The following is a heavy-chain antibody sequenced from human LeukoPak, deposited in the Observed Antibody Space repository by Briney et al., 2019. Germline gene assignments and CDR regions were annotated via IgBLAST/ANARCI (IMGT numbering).Heavy chain of an antibody. D-gene: IGHD3-10*01. Sequence: PSQTLSLTCIVSGGSLSRGSYYWNWIRQPAGKGLEWMGRVYNSGSTNYNPSLKSRVTISTDMSKNQFSLKLSSVTAADTAVYYCARQTFGALYFDSWGQGTLVTVSS. J-gene: IGHJ4*02. CDR1: GGSLSRGSYY. V-gene: IGHV4-61*02. CDR2: VYNSGST. CDR3: ARQTFGALYFDS.